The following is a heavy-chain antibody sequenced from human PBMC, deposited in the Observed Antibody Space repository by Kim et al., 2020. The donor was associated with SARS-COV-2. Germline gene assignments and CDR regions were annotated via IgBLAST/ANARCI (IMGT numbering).Heavy chain of an antibody. D-gene: IGHD6-13*01. J-gene: IGHJ4*02. CDR1: GYTFTSYA. V-gene: IGHV7-4-1*02. Sequence: PSVKVSCKASGYTFTSYAMNWVRQAPGQGLEWMGWINTNTGNPTYAQGFTGRFVFSLDTSVSTAYLQISSLKAEDTAVYYCAREEIDGSSSWSHFDYWGQGTLVTVSS. CDR3: AREEIDGSSSWSHFDY. CDR2: INTNTGNP.